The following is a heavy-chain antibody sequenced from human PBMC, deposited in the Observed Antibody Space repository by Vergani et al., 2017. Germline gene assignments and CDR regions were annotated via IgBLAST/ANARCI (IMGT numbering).Heavy chain of an antibody. D-gene: IGHD6-13*01. V-gene: IGHV4-34*01. CDR2: INHSGST. Sequence: QVQLQQWGAGLLKPSETLSLTCAVYGGSFSGYYWSWIRQPPGKGLEWIGEINHSGSTNYNPSLKSRVTISVDPSKNQFSLKLSSVTAADTAVYYCARQQQLVRNFDYWGQGTLVTVSS. J-gene: IGHJ4*02. CDR1: GGSFSGYY. CDR3: ARQQQLVRNFDY.